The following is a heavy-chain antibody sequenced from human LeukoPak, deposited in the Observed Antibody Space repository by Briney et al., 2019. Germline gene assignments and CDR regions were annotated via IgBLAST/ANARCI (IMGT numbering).Heavy chain of an antibody. J-gene: IGHJ3*02. CDR1: GGTFSSYA. CDR2: IIPIFGTA. V-gene: IGHV1-69*13. CDR3: ARDRTDYVENGAFDI. D-gene: IGHD4-17*01. Sequence: ASVKVSCKASGGTFSSYAISWVRQAPGQGLEWMGGIIPIFGTANYAQKFQGRVTITADESTSTAYMELSSLRSEDTAVYYCARDRTDYVENGAFDIWGQGTMVTVSS.